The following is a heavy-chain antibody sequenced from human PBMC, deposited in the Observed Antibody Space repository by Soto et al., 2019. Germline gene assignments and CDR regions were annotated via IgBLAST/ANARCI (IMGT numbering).Heavy chain of an antibody. J-gene: IGHJ4*02. CDR2: ISYDGSKK. CDR3: AKGIGYSSGWPFDY. D-gene: IGHD6-19*01. Sequence: PGGSLRLSCAASGFTFNSYGMHWVRQAPGKGLEWLAVISYDGSKKYYADSVKGRFTVSRDNSKNTLYLQMNSLRAEDTAVYYYAKGIGYSSGWPFDYWGKGTLVTVSS. V-gene: IGHV3-30*18. CDR1: GFTFNSYG.